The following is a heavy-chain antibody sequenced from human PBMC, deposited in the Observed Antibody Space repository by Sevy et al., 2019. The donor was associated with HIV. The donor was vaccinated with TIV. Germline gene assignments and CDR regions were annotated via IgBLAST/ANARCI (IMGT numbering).Heavy chain of an antibody. Sequence: GGSLRLSCAASGFTFNKYSMSWVRQPPGKGLEWVTTLSFGCGEINYADSVKGRFTISRDKSKNSFYLQMNNLRAEDTALYYCAGAGCTKPHDYWGQGTLVTVSS. V-gene: IGHV3-23*01. D-gene: IGHD2-8*01. CDR1: GFTFNKYS. CDR3: AGAGCTKPHDY. CDR2: LSFGCGEI. J-gene: IGHJ4*02.